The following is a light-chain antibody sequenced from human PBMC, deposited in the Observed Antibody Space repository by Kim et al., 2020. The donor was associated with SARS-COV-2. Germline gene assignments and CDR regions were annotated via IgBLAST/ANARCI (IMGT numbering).Light chain of an antibody. V-gene: IGLV2-8*01. CDR3: SSYTSSSTLPYV. CDR1: SSDIGGYKY. CDR2: EVN. Sequence: QSALTQPPSASGSPGQSVTISCTGTSSDIGGYKYVSWYQQHPGKAPKLMIYEVNKRPSGVPDRFSGSKSGNTASLTVSGLQAEDEADYYCSSYTSSSTLPYVFGTGTKVTVL. J-gene: IGLJ1*01.